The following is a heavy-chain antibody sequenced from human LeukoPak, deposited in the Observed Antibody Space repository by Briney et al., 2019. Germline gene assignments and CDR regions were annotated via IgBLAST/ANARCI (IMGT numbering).Heavy chain of an antibody. Sequence: SETLSLTCTVSGGSLTNYYWSWIRQPPGKGLEWIGHIYYSGSTSYNPSLKSRLTMSVDTSKNQFSLILNSMTAADTAVYYCARVTGFTYGFQFDFWGQGAQVIVSS. J-gene: IGHJ4*02. CDR2: IYYSGST. D-gene: IGHD5-18*01. V-gene: IGHV4-59*08. CDR3: ARVTGFTYGFQFDF. CDR1: GGSLTNYY.